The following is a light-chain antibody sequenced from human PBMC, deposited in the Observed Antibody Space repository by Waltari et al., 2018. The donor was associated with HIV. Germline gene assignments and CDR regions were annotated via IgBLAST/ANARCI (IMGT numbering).Light chain of an antibody. CDR3: QSYDNRLSAWV. Sequence: QSVLTQPPSLSGAPGQTVPISCTGTSSNIGAGFAVPWYQQLPGTAPRLLIFGNDNRPSGVPDRFSASKSGTSASLAVTGLQAEDEAGYYCQSYDNRLSAWVFGGGTKLTVL. V-gene: IGLV1-40*01. CDR1: SSNIGAGFA. CDR2: GND. J-gene: IGLJ3*02.